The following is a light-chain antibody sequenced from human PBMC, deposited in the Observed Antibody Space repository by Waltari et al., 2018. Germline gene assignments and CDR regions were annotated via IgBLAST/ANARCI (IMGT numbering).Light chain of an antibody. CDR3: YSTDGGGTHNGV. J-gene: IGLJ3*02. CDR1: PLPRKY. V-gene: IGLV3-10*01. Sequence: SYELTQPPSVSVSPAQTARITCPGRPLPRKYAFWYQQQSGQAPVLVIYEDTKRPSGIPERFSGSTSGTTNTLTIIGAQVEDDADYYCYSTDGGGTHNGVFGGGTKLTVL. CDR2: EDT.